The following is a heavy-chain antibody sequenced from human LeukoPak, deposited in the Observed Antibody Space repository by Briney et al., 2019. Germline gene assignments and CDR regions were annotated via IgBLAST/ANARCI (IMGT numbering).Heavy chain of an antibody. D-gene: IGHD4-11*01. V-gene: IGHV3-23*01. J-gene: IGHJ4*02. CDR3: AKLTTS. CDR2: TVGGGDGT. CDR1: GGSIKSNN. Sequence: PSETLSLTCAVSGGSIKSNNWWSWVRQAPGKGLEWVAVTVGGGDGTYYADSVKGRFTISRDNSNNTLYLQMNSLRAEDTAVYYCAKLTTSWGQGTLVTVSS.